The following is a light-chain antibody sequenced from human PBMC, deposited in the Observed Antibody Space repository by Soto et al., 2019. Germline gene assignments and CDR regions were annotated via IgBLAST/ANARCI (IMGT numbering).Light chain of an antibody. CDR3: ETWDSNFDV. J-gene: IGLJ1*01. Sequence: QTVVTQSSSASASLGSSVKLTCTLSSGHSSNIIAWHQQQPGKAPRYLMKLEGGGGYSNGSGVPDRFSGSSSGADRYLAISSCQSEDEADYYCETWDSNFDVFGTGIKVTVL. CDR2: LEGGGGY. CDR1: SGHSSNI. V-gene: IGLV4-60*03.